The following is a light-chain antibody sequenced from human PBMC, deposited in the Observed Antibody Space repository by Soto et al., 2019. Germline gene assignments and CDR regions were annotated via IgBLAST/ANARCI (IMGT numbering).Light chain of an antibody. CDR2: DVS. V-gene: IGLV2-11*01. CDR3: CSYAGSYRYV. Sequence: QSALTQPRSVSGSPGQSVTISCTGTSSDVGGYNYVSWYQQHPGKAPKLMIYDVSKRPSGVPDRFSGSKSGNTASLTISGLHAEDEDDYYCCSYAGSYRYVFGTGTKVTVL. J-gene: IGLJ1*01. CDR1: SSDVGGYNY.